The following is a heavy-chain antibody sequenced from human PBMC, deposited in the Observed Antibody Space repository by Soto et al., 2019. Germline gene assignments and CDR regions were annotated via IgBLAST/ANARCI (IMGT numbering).Heavy chain of an antibody. D-gene: IGHD6-19*01. V-gene: IGHV4-39*07. CDR2: IYYSGST. Sequence: SETLSLTCTVSGGSISSSSYYWGWIRQPPGKGLEWIGSIYYSGSTYYNPSLKSRVTISVDTSKNQFSLKLSSVTAADTAVYYCARDRILIGYSSGWVSEDWFDPWGQGTLVTVSS. J-gene: IGHJ5*02. CDR3: ARDRILIGYSSGWVSEDWFDP. CDR1: GGSISSSSYY.